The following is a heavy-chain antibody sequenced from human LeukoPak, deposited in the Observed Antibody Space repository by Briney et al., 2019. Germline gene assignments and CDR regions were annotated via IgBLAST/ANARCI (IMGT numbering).Heavy chain of an antibody. V-gene: IGHV1-46*01. J-gene: IGHJ4*02. CDR3: ARDSSILFASYYFDH. D-gene: IGHD2-2*01. Sequence: ASVKVSSKASGYTFTSYYMHWVRQAPGQGLEWMGIINPSGGSTSYAQKFQGRVTMTRDTSTSTVYMELSSLRSEDTAVYYCARDSSILFASYYFDHWGQGTLVTVSS. CDR1: GYTFTSYY. CDR2: INPSGGST.